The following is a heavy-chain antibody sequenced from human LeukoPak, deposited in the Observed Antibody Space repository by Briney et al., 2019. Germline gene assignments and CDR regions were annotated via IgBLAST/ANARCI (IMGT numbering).Heavy chain of an antibody. V-gene: IGHV4-59*01. Sequence: SETLSLTCTVSGGSFSSFYWSWIRQPPGKGLEWIGYIYYSGSTNYNPSLKSRVTISVDTSKNQFSLKLSSVTAADTAVYYCARDLGYSYGWVDAFDIWGQGTMVTVSS. CDR1: GGSFSSFY. CDR2: IYYSGST. J-gene: IGHJ3*02. CDR3: ARDLGYSYGWVDAFDI. D-gene: IGHD5-18*01.